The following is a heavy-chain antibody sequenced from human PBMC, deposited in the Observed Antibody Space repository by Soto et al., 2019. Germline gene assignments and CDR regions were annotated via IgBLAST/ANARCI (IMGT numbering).Heavy chain of an antibody. CDR2: IYDSGSS. CDR1: GASISSGDYF. D-gene: IGHD5-12*01. J-gene: IGHJ4*02. CDR3: AREKGYISGPKNFDY. Sequence: PSETVSLTCTVSGASISSGDYFWSWIRQSPGKGLEWIGYIYDSGSSYYNPSLKSRVTMSVDTSKNQFSLKLRSVTAADTAVYYCAREKGYISGPKNFDYWGQGTLVTVSS. V-gene: IGHV4-30-4*01.